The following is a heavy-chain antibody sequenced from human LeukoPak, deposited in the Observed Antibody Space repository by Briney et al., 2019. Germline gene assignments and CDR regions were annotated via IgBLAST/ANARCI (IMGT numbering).Heavy chain of an antibody. D-gene: IGHD3-3*01. CDR2: ISAYTGDT. CDR1: GYTFTTYG. CDR3: ARTPRYDFWSGYLFDY. J-gene: IGHJ4*02. V-gene: IGHV1-18*01. Sequence: ASVKVSCKGSGYTFTTYGVGWVRQAPGQGLEWMGWISAYTGDTSYAQKLQGRVTMTTDTSTSTAYMELRSLRSDDTAVYYCARTPRYDFWSGYLFDYWGQGTLVTVSS.